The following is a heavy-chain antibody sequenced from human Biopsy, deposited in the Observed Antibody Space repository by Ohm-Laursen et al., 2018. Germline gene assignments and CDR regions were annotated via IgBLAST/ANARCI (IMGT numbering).Heavy chain of an antibody. V-gene: IGHV3-33*01. CDR3: ARDPRDAALGIFDY. CDR2: IWFDETNK. J-gene: IGHJ4*02. Sequence: SLSLSCAASGFTLNKHGMHWVRQAPRKGLEWVSVIWFDETNKHYADSVKGRFTISRDNSKNMLYLQMNTLRGADTAVYSCARDPRDAALGIFDYWGLGTLVTVSS. CDR1: GFTLNKHG. D-gene: IGHD5-24*01.